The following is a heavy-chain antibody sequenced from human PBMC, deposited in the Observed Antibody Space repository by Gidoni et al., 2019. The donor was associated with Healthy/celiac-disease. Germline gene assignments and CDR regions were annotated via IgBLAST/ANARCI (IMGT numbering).Heavy chain of an antibody. V-gene: IGHV2-26*01. CDR1: GFSLSNARMG. D-gene: IGHD3-16*01. CDR2: IFSHDEK. Sequence: QVTLKESGPVLVKHTETLTLTYPVSGFSLSNARMGVSWIRQPTGKALEWLAHIFSHDEKSYCNSLKSRLTISKDTSKRQVVLTMTNMDPVDTATYYCARIGGGEPYWGQGTLVTVSS. J-gene: IGHJ4*02. CDR3: ARIGGGEPY.